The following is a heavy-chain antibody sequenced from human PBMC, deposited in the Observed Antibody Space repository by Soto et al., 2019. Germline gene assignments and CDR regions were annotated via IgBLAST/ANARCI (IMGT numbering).Heavy chain of an antibody. CDR1: GFTFTKYY. Sequence: ASVKVSCKTSGFTFTKYYMHWVRQAPGQGLDWVGVINPSGRTTSYAQKFRGRVTITRDTSASTAYMELSSLRSEDTAVYYCARELQGLYYFDYWGLGTLVTVSS. V-gene: IGHV1-46*01. CDR3: ARELQGLYYFDY. D-gene: IGHD4-4*01. J-gene: IGHJ4*02. CDR2: INPSGRTT.